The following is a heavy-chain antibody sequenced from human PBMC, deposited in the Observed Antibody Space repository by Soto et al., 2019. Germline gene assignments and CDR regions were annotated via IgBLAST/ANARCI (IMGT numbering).Heavy chain of an antibody. CDR1: GFTFDDYA. V-gene: IGHV3-9*01. J-gene: IGHJ4*02. Sequence: EVQLVESGGGLVQPGRSLRLSCAASGFTFDDYAMHWVRQAPGKGLEWVSGISWNSGSIGYADSVKGRFTISRDNAKNSLYLQMNSLRAEDTALYYCAKDIGPYILTGYLDYWGQGTLVTVSS. CDR3: AKDIGPYILTGYLDY. D-gene: IGHD3-9*01. CDR2: ISWNSGSI.